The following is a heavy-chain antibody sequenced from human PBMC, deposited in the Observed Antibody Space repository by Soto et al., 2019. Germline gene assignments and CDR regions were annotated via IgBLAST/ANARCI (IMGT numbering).Heavy chain of an antibody. J-gene: IGHJ4*02. D-gene: IGHD2-8*01. CDR2: IWYDGSNK. CDR1: GFTFSSYG. CDR3: AKDRSVYYCLIPPRTRVSGY. Sequence: GSLRLSCAASGFTFSSYGMHWVRQAPGKGLEWVAVIWYDGSNKYYADSVKGRFTISRDNSKNTQYLQMNSLTAEDTALYYCAKDRSVYYCLIPPRTRVSGYWGQGTLVTVSS. V-gene: IGHV3-30*02.